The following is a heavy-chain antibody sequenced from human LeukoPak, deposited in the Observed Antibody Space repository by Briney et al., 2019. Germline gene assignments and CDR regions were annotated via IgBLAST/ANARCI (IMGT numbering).Heavy chain of an antibody. Sequence: SETLSLTCTVSGGSISTYYWSWIRQPPGKGLEWIGWIGSIYYSGSTNHNPSLKSRVTIAVDTSNNQFSLKLSSVTAADTAVYYCARAPGDLWFGELSGRVWFDPWGQGTLVTVSS. CDR1: GGSISTYY. CDR2: IYYSGST. D-gene: IGHD3-10*01. J-gene: IGHJ5*02. CDR3: ARAPGDLWFGELSGRVWFDP. V-gene: IGHV4-59*12.